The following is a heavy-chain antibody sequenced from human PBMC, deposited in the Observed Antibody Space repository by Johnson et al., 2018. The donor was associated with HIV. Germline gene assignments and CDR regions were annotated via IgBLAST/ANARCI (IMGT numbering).Heavy chain of an antibody. Sequence: LQLVESGGGVFQPGRSLRLSCAASGFTFDDYGMNWVRQAPGKGLEWVSGINWNGGSTGYADSVKGRFTISRDNAKNSLYLQMNSLRAEDTALYYCARDRVGATPRTGYDAFDIWGQGTMVTVSS. D-gene: IGHD1-26*01. V-gene: IGHV3-20*04. CDR1: GFTFDDYG. CDR2: INWNGGST. J-gene: IGHJ3*02. CDR3: ARDRVGATPRTGYDAFDI.